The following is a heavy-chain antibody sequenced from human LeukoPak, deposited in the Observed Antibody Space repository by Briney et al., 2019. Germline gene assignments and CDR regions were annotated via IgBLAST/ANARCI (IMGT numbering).Heavy chain of an antibody. V-gene: IGHV1-18*01. D-gene: IGHD1-26*01. CDR3: ARGLGGSGSYFLTFDY. CDR1: GYTFTSYS. J-gene: IGHJ4*02. CDR2: ISAYNGNT. Sequence: ASVNVSCKASGYTFTSYSINWVRQAPGQGLEGMGWISAYNGNTKYAQKLQGRVSMTTDTSTSTAYMELRSLRSDDTAVYYCARGLGGSGSYFLTFDYWGQGTLVTVSS.